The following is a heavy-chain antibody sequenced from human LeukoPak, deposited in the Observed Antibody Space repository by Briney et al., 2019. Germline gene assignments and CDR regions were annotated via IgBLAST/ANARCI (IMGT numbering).Heavy chain of an antibody. Sequence: GGSLRLSCATSGFSFNNDWMDWVRQAPGKGLEWVSAISGSGGSTYYADSVKGRFTISRDNSKNTLYLQMNSLRAEDTAVYYCAKDFLTGTNDYWGQGTLVTVSS. D-gene: IGHD1/OR15-1a*01. CDR3: AKDFLTGTNDY. CDR2: ISGSGGST. CDR1: GFSFNNDW. J-gene: IGHJ4*02. V-gene: IGHV3-23*01.